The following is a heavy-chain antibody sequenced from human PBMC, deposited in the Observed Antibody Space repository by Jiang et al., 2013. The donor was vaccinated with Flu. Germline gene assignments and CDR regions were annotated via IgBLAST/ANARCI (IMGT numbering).Heavy chain of an antibody. CDR2: MYFSGRN. Sequence: GLVKPSQTLSLTCTVSGGSLSSDTSYWSWIRQPPGKGLEWIGYMYFSGRNYYNPSLKTRLITSVDTSKNQFSLKLTSVTAADTAVYYCARGKSGSYAAIDYWGQGTLVTVSS. CDR1: GGSLSSDTSY. CDR3: ARGKSGSYAAIDY. D-gene: IGHD1-26*01. J-gene: IGHJ4*02. V-gene: IGHV4-30-4*01.